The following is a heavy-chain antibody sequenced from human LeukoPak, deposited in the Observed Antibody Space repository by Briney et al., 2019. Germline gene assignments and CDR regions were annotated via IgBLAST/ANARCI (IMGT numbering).Heavy chain of an antibody. V-gene: IGHV1-2*02. CDR3: ASEAFCAGGSCNVQRVAS. Sequence: GASVKVSCKASGYTFTAYYIHWVRQAPGQGLEWMGWIDTNTGATKYAQKFQGRVTITRDTSTGTAYMELSSLISSDTALYYCASEAFCAGGSCNVQRVASWGPGTLVTVSS. CDR1: GYTFTAYY. J-gene: IGHJ4*02. CDR2: IDTNTGAT. D-gene: IGHD2-8*02.